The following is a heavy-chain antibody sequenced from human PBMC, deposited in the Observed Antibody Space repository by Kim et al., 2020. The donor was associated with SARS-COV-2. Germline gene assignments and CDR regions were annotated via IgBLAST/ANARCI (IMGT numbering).Heavy chain of an antibody. Sequence: SQTLSLTCAISEDNVSSNSVAWHWIRQSPSRGLEWLGRTFYRSKWYKEYTLSVKSRITINADTSKNQFSLQLHSVTPEDTAVYYCARDAGITLGYYFGMDVWGPGNTVTVSS. CDR3: ARDAGITLGYYFGMDV. J-gene: IGHJ6*02. V-gene: IGHV6-1*01. CDR1: EDNVSSNSVA. CDR2: TFYRSKWYK. D-gene: IGHD1-7*01.